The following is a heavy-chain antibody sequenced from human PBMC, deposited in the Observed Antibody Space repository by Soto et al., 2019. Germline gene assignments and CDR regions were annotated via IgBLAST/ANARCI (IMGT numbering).Heavy chain of an antibody. CDR3: ARPLWRDDYNWGYFDL. J-gene: IGHJ2*01. Sequence: QVQLVESGGGVVQPGRSLRLSCAASGFTFSSYAMHWVRQAPGKGLEWVAVISYDGSNKYYADSVKGRFTISRDNSKTTLDLQMNSLRPEDTAVYYCARPLWRDDYNWGYFDLWGRGTLVTVSS. V-gene: IGHV3-30-3*01. CDR1: GFTFSSYA. CDR2: ISYDGSNK. D-gene: IGHD4-4*01.